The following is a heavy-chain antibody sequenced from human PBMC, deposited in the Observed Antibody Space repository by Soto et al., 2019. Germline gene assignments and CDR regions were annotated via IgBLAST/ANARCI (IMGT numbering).Heavy chain of an antibody. CDR3: AREEGSSGYRPWYYYYGMDV. J-gene: IGHJ6*02. V-gene: IGHV4-30-4*01. D-gene: IGHD3-22*01. CDR1: GGSISSGDYY. Sequence: PSETLSLTCTVSGGSISSGDYYWSWIRQPPGKGLEWIGYIYYSGSTYYNPSLKSRVTISVDTSKNQFSLKLSSVTAADTAVYYCAREEGSSGYRPWYYYYGMDVWGQGTTVTVSS. CDR2: IYYSGST.